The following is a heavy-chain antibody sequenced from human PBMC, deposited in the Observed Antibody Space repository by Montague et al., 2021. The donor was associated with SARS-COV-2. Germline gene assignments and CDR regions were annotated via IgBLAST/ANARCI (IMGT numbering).Heavy chain of an antibody. CDR1: GDAISDNTYK. CDR3: ARLALSGWPSYYLYGLDV. Sequence: SETLSLTCTVSGDAISDNTYKWGWIRQPPGKGLEFIASVASSGSTHYXXXLKSRVTLSVDTSKNEVSLKVTSVTAADTSVYYCARLALSGWPSYYLYGLDVWGPGTMITVSS. CDR2: VASSGST. J-gene: IGHJ6*01. D-gene: IGHD6-19*01. V-gene: IGHV4-39*01.